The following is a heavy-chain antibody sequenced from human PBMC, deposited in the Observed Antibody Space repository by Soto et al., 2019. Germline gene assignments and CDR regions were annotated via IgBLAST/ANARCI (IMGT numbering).Heavy chain of an antibody. J-gene: IGHJ4*02. Sequence: SVKVSCKASGGTFSSYAISWVRQALGQGLEGMGGIIPIFGTANYAQKFQGRVTMTRDTSTSTVYMELSSLRSEDTALYYCARHEITGPTWYNYWGQRTLVTVS. D-gene: IGHD1-20*01. CDR3: ARHEITGPTWYNY. V-gene: IGHV1-69*05. CDR1: GGTFSSYA. CDR2: IIPIFGTA.